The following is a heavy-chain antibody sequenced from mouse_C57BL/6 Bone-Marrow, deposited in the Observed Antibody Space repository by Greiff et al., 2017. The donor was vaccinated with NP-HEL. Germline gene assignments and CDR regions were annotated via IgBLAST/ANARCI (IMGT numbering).Heavy chain of an antibody. CDR3: ARVWDCDGGRFAY. V-gene: IGHV1-55*01. CDR1: GYTFTSYW. D-gene: IGHD4-1*01. Sequence: QVQLQQPGAELVKPGASVKMSCKASGYTFTSYWITWVKQRPGQGLEWIGDIYPGSGSTNYNEKFKSKATLTVDTSSSTAYMQLSSLTSEDSAFYYCARVWDCDGGRFAYWGQGTLVTVSS. CDR2: IYPGSGST. J-gene: IGHJ3*01.